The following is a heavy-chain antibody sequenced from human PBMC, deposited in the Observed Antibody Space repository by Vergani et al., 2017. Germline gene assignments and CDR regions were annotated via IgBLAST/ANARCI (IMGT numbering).Heavy chain of an antibody. J-gene: IGHJ4*02. Sequence: EVQLLESGGNLIQPGGSLRLSCGASGFSFGDYAMTWVRQAPGKGLEWVAFIRNKAYGGTTEYAASVKGRFTISRDDSKRLAYLQLSGLKTEDTAVYFCNRGRGYSFGYSDYWGQGTLVTVSS. V-gene: IGHV3-49*04. CDR3: NRGRGYSFGYSDY. D-gene: IGHD5-18*01. CDR1: GFSFGDYA. CDR2: IRNKAYGGTT.